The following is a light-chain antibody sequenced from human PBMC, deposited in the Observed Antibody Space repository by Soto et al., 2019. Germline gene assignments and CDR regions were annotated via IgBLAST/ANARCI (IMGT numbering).Light chain of an antibody. J-gene: IGLJ2*01. Sequence: QSALTQPRSVSGSPGQSVTISCTGTSSDVGGYNYVSRYQQHPGKAPKLMIYDVSKRPSGFPDRFSGSKSGNTVSLTISGLQAEDEGDYYCCSYAGSYTVVFGGGTKLTVL. CDR3: CSYAGSYTVV. CDR2: DVS. V-gene: IGLV2-11*01. CDR1: SSDVGGYNY.